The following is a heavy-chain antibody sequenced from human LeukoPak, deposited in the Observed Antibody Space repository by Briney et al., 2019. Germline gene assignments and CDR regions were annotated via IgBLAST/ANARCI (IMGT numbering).Heavy chain of an antibody. CDR1: GYTFTSYY. J-gene: IGHJ6*02. CDR3: ARDAILAAAGIPLYYYYGMDV. CDR2: INPSGGST. Sequence: GASVKVSCKASGYTFTSYYMHWVRQAPGQGLEWMGIINPSGGSTSYAQKFQGRVTMTRDTSTSTVYMELSSLRSEDTAVYYCARDAILAAAGIPLYYYYGMDVWGQGTTVTVSS. D-gene: IGHD6-13*01. V-gene: IGHV1-46*01.